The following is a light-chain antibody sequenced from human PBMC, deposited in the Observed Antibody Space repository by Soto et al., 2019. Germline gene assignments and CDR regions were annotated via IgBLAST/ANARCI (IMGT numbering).Light chain of an antibody. Sequence: EIVLTQSPATLSLSPGDRATLSCRASQFVSSSYLAWYQQRSGQPPRLLIYGASSRATGIPDRFTGSGSGTDFILTISRLEPEDFVVYYCQQYERSSFTFGPGTKVDIK. V-gene: IGKV3-20*01. CDR3: QQYERSSFT. CDR2: GAS. J-gene: IGKJ3*01. CDR1: QFVSSSY.